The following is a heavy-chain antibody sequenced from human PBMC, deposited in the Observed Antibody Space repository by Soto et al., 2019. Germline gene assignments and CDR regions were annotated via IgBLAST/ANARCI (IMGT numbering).Heavy chain of an antibody. CDR3: ARLRVTMIVVATDAFDI. CDR1: GYTFTGYY. J-gene: IGHJ3*02. CDR2: INPNSGGT. V-gene: IGHV1-2*02. Sequence: ASVTVSCKASGYTFTGYYMHWVRQAPGQGLEWMGWINPNSGGTNYAQKFQGRVTMTRDTSISTAYMELSRLRSDDTAVYYCARLRVTMIVVATDAFDIWGQGTMVTVS. D-gene: IGHD3-22*01.